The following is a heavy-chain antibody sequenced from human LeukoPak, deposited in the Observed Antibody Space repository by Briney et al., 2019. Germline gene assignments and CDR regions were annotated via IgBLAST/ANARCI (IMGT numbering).Heavy chain of an antibody. V-gene: IGHV3-53*01. Sequence: GGSLRLSCAASGFTVSSNYMSWVRQAPGKGLEWVSVIYSDGRIYYTDSVKGRFTISRDNPKNTVYLQMNSLRAEDTAMYYCARDTRDVDWTLGAFDIWGQGTKVTVSS. D-gene: IGHD3/OR15-3a*01. CDR3: ARDTRDVDWTLGAFDI. CDR1: GFTVSSNY. CDR2: IYSDGRI. J-gene: IGHJ3*02.